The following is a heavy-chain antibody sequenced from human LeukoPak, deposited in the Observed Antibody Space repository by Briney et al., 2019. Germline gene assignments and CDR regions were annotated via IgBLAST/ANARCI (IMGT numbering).Heavy chain of an antibody. Sequence: GGSLRLSCAASGFTFSSYMMNRVRQAPGKGLEWVSSINSGSTYTYYTESVKGRFTVSRDNAKNSLFLQMNSLRAEDTAIYYCARSLTTLTYEGYWGQGTLVTVSS. D-gene: IGHD1-1*01. J-gene: IGHJ4*02. CDR1: GFTFSSYM. CDR2: INSGSTYT. CDR3: ARSLTTLTYEGY. V-gene: IGHV3-21*01.